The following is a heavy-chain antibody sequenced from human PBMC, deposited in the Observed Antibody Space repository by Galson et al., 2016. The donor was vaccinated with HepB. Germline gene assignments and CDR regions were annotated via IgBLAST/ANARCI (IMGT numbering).Heavy chain of an antibody. D-gene: IGHD4-17*01. CDR2: IHSDGSTT. CDR3: ASESPTTAGAFDI. CDR1: GFIFSNYW. Sequence: SLRLSCAASGFIFSNYWMHWVRQAPGKGLVWVSRIHSDGSTTSYADSVKGRFTVSRNNAKNTLYMQMNSLRAEDTAVYYCASESPTTAGAFDIWGQGTMVTVSS. V-gene: IGHV3-74*01. J-gene: IGHJ3*02.